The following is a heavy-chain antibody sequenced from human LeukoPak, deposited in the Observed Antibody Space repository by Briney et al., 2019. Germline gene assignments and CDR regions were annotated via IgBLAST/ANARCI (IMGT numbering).Heavy chain of an antibody. CDR1: GFSVNGNY. V-gene: IGHV3-53*04. J-gene: IGHJ4*02. D-gene: IGHD3-9*01. CDR3: ARRAKTDWFYDF. Sequence: PGGSLTLSCAASGFSVNGNYMNWVRQAPGKGLEWVSEIYSGGTTYYADSVKGRFTISRHRSKNILYLQMKSLRADDAAVYYCARRAKTDWFYDFWGQGALVTVSS. CDR2: IYSGGTT.